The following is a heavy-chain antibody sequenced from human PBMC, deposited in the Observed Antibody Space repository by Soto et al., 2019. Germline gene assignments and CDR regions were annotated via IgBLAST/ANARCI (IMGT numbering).Heavy chain of an antibody. D-gene: IGHD1-26*01. CDR1: NGSFSGYY. J-gene: IGHJ4*03. CDR2: ISQSGIA. CDR3: ARGDSGSYFDY. Sequence: QVQLQQWGAGLLKPSETLSLTCAVYNGSFSGYYWNWIRQPPGKGLEWIGEISQSGIADYNVSLKSRVTISVDQSKNQSSMKLQSVTAADTAVYYCARGDSGSYFDYWGQGNLVTVSS. V-gene: IGHV4-34*01.